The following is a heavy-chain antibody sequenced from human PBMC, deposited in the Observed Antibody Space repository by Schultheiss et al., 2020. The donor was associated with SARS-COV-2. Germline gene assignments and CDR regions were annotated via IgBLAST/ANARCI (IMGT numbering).Heavy chain of an antibody. CDR2: ISYDGSNK. D-gene: IGHD6-13*01. CDR1: GFTFSSYA. Sequence: GESLKISCAASGFTFSSYAMHWVRQAPGKGLEWVAVISYDGSNKYHADSVKGRFTISRDNSRNTLYLQMDSLRAEDTAVYYCARDFSSTCDYWGQGTLVTVSS. CDR3: ARDFSSTCDY. V-gene: IGHV3-30*01. J-gene: IGHJ4*02.